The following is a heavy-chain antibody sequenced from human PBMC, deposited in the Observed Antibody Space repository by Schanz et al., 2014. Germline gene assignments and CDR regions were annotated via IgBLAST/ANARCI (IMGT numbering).Heavy chain of an antibody. J-gene: IGHJ6*02. CDR3: ARRPLLSTGFHFGLDV. V-gene: IGHV3-53*01. CDR2: IYSGGTT. Sequence: EVQLVESGGGLIQPGGSLRLSCVASGFTVSSNYMSWVRQAPGKGLEWVSVIYSGGTTYYADSVKGRFTISRDNSKNTLYLQMNSLRVEDTAEYYCARRPLLSTGFHFGLDVWGQGTTVTVSS. D-gene: IGHD3-10*02. CDR1: GFTVSSNY.